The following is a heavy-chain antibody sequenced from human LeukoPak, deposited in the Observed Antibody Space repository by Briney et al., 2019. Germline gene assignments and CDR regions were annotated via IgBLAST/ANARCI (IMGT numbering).Heavy chain of an antibody. V-gene: IGHV4-59*01. CDR3: ARTTEGYCRSTSCYGFYYSYYMDV. CDR2: IYYSGST. J-gene: IGHJ6*03. D-gene: IGHD2-2*01. Sequence: SETLSLTCTVSGGSISYYYWSWIRQPPGKGLEWIGYIYYSGSTNYNPSLKSRVTISVATSKNQFSLKLNSVTAADTAVYYCARTTEGYCRSTSCYGFYYSYYMDVWGKGTTVTISS. CDR1: GGSISYYY.